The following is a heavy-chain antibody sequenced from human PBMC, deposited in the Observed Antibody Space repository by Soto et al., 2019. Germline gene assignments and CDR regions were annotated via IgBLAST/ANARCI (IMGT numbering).Heavy chain of an antibody. D-gene: IGHD1-1*01. CDR2: INHSGST. J-gene: IGHJ4*02. CDR3: ARGPGGNASSAPFDY. V-gene: IGHV4-34*01. Sequence: QVQLQQWGAGLLKPSETLSLTCAVYGGSFSGYYWSWIRQPPGKGLEWIGEINHSGSTNYIPSLKSRVTISVDTSKNQFSLKLRSVTAADTAVYYCARGPGGNASSAPFDYWGQGTLVTVSS. CDR1: GGSFSGYY.